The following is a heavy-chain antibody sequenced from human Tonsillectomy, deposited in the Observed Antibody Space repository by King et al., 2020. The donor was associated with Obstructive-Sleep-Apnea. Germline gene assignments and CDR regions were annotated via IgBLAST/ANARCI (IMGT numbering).Heavy chain of an antibody. D-gene: IGHD6-19*01. J-gene: IGHJ4*02. CDR3: ARGGYSSGWYKEGFFDY. CDR2: ISYDGSNK. Sequence: VQLVESGGGVVQPGRSLRLSCAASGFTFSSYAMHWVRQAPGKGLEWVAVISYDGSNKYYAVSVKGRFTISRDNSKKTLYLQMNSLRAEDTAVYYCARGGYSSGWYKEGFFDYWGQATLVTVS. V-gene: IGHV3-30-3*01. CDR1: GFTFSSYA.